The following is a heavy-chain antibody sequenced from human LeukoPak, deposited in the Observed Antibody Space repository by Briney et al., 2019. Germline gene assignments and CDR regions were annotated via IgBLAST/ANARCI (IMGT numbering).Heavy chain of an antibody. CDR2: IDYSGTT. CDR3: ATVMTGSRYFDL. D-gene: IGHD1-1*01. Sequence: SETLSLTCTVSGGSISSNKYYWSWIRQHPGKGLEWIGYIDYSGTTYYNTSLNRPVTISVDTSENQFSLTLDSVTAADTAVFYCATVMTGSRYFDLWGRGTLVTVSS. V-gene: IGHV4-31*01. CDR1: GGSISSNKYY. J-gene: IGHJ2*01.